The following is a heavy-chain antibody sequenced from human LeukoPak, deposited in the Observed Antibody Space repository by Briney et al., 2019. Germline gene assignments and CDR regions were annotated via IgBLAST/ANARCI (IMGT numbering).Heavy chain of an antibody. CDR3: ARDPELRNDAFDI. Sequence: ASVKVSCKASGYTFTGYYMHWVRQAPGQGLEWMGWINPNSGGTNYAQKFQGRVTMTRDTSISTAYMELSRLRSDDTAVYYCARDPELRNDAFDIWGQGTMVTVSS. D-gene: IGHD1-1*01. V-gene: IGHV1-2*02. J-gene: IGHJ3*02. CDR1: GYTFTGYY. CDR2: INPNSGGT.